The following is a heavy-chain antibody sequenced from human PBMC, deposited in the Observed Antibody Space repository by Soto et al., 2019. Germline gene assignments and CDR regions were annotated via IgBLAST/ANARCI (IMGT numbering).Heavy chain of an antibody. V-gene: IGHV4-59*01. CDR3: AREQGTAKNASPFDY. CDR1: GGSISSYY. J-gene: IGHJ4*02. CDR2: IYYSGST. Sequence: PSETLSLTCTVSGGSISSYYWSWIRQPPGKGLEWIGYIYYSGSTNYNPSLKSRVTISVDTSKNQFSLKLSSVTAADTAVYYCAREQGTAKNASPFDYWGQGTLVTVSS. D-gene: IGHD5-18*01.